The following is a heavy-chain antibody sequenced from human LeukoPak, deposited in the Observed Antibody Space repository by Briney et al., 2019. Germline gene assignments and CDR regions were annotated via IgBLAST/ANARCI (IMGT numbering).Heavy chain of an antibody. V-gene: IGHV1-2*02. CDR1: GYTFTGYY. D-gene: IGHD6-13*01. CDR3: ARDLGSSSWYELGWFDP. CDR2: INPNSGGT. J-gene: IGHJ5*02. Sequence: VASVKVSCKASGYTFTGYYMHWVRQAPGQGLEWMGWINPNSGGTNYAQKFQGRVTMTRDTSISTAYMELSRLRSDDTAVYYCARDLGSSSWYELGWFDPWGQGTLVTVSS.